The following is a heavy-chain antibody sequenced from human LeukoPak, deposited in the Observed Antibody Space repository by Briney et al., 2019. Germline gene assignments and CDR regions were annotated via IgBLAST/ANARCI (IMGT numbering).Heavy chain of an antibody. V-gene: IGHV4-34*01. D-gene: IGHD1-14*01. CDR3: TRSGLTGMRKYPRADYYYYGMDV. Sequence: SETLSLTCAVYGGSFSGYYWSWIRQPPGEGLEWIGEINHSGSTNYNPSLKSRVPISVDTYKNQFSLKLSSVTAADTAVYYCTRSGLTGMRKYPRADYYYYGMDVWGQGTAVTVSS. J-gene: IGHJ6*02. CDR1: GGSFSGYY. CDR2: INHSGST.